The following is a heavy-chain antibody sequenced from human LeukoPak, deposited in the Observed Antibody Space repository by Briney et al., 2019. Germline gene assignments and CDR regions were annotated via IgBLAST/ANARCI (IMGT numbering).Heavy chain of an antibody. CDR2: IYYSGST. V-gene: IGHV4-30-4*08. CDR3: ARGGDFWSGYFDY. D-gene: IGHD3-3*01. CDR1: GGSISSGDYY. Sequence: SETLSLTCTVSGGSISSGDYYWSWIRQPPGKGLEWLGYIYYSGSTYYNPSLKSRVTISVDTSKNQFSLKLSSVTAADTAVYYCARGGDFWSGYFDYWGQGTLVTVSS. J-gene: IGHJ4*02.